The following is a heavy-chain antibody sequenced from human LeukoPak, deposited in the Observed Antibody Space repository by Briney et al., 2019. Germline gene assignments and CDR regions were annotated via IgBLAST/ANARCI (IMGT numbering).Heavy chain of an antibody. D-gene: IGHD3-3*01. CDR1: GFTFSSYA. J-gene: IGHJ3*02. V-gene: IGHV3-23*01. Sequence: GGSLRLSCAASGFTFSSYATSWVRQAPGKGLEWVSAISGSGGSTYYADSVKGRFTISRDNSKNTLYLQMNSLRAEDTAVYYCAKDLFQGPSGYYDFWSGYYGTQDAFDIWGQGTMVTVSS. CDR3: AKDLFQGPSGYYDFWSGYYGTQDAFDI. CDR2: ISGSGGST.